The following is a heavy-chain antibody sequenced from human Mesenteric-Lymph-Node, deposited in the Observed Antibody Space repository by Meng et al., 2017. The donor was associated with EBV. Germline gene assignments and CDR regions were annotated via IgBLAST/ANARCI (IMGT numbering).Heavy chain of an antibody. V-gene: IGHV4-4*02. D-gene: IGHD6-19*01. J-gene: IGHJ4*02. CDR3: ARVGQWLPIDY. CDR2: IYHSGST. CDR1: GGSISSSNW. Sequence: QVELEESGLGLGKPSGILSLTCAVSGGSISSSNWWSWARQPPGKGLEWIGEIYHSGSTNYNPSLKSRVTISVDKSKNQFSLNLSSVTAADTAVYYCARVGQWLPIDYWGQGTLVTGSS.